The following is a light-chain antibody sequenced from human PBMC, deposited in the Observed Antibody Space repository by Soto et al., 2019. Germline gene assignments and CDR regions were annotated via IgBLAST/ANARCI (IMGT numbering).Light chain of an antibody. CDR1: QSISVW. Sequence: DIQMTQSPSTLSASVGDRVTITCRASQSISVWLAWFQQKPGNAPKLLIYKASTLESGVPSRFSGSGSGTEFTLTISSLQPDDSATYYRQQYTNRWTFGQGTKVDIK. V-gene: IGKV1-5*03. J-gene: IGKJ1*01. CDR3: QQYTNRWT. CDR2: KAS.